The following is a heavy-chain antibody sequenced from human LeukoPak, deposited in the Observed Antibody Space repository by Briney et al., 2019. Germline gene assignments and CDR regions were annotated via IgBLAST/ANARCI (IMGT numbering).Heavy chain of an antibody. V-gene: IGHV4-59*01. CDR1: GGSIRGLY. J-gene: IGHJ6*02. CDR3: VRFGVNYDMDV. Sequence: SEGPSLTCCVSGGSIRGLYWTWVRQPPGKGLEWIGQIHYSGRADYNPSLKSRITMSVDTSRNQISLKLSSVTAADTAIYYCVRFGVNYDMDVWGQGTTVTVFS. CDR2: IHYSGRA. D-gene: IGHD3-16*01.